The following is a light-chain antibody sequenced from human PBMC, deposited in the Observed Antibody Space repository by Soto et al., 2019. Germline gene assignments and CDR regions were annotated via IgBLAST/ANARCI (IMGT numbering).Light chain of an antibody. CDR2: ANN. Sequence: QSVLTQPPSVSGAPGQRVTISCSGSSSNIGAGYDVHWYQQLPGKAPKLLIYANNNRPSGVPDRFSGSKSVTSASLAIAGLQAEDEADYYCQSYDSSLTVFGTGTKLT. CDR3: QSYDSSLTV. V-gene: IGLV1-40*01. J-gene: IGLJ1*01. CDR1: SSNIGAGYD.